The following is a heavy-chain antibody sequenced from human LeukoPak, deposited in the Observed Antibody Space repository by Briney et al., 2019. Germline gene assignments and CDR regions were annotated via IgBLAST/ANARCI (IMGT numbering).Heavy chain of an antibody. CDR1: RFIFSNYA. CDR3: ARPRYSSSWDWGYFDY. V-gene: IGHV3-23*03. D-gene: IGHD6-13*01. J-gene: IGHJ4*02. CDR2: IEGDGSGT. Sequence: QAGGSLRLSCGASRFIFSNYAMTWVRQAPGKGLEWVSSIEGDGSGTYYADSVRGRFTISRDNAKNSLYLQMNSLRAEDTAVYYCARPRYSSSWDWGYFDYWGQGTLVTVSS.